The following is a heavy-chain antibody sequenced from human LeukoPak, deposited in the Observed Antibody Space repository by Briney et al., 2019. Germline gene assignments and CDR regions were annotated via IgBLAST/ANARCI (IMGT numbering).Heavy chain of an antibody. V-gene: IGHV3-23*01. Sequence: GGSLRLSCAVSGFTVSSNFLNWVRQAPGKGLEWVSAISGSGGSTYYADSVKGRFTISRDNSKNTLYLQMNSLRAEDTAVYYCGRYDYGDYDRGQGTLVTVSS. J-gene: IGHJ4*02. CDR1: GFTVSSNF. CDR2: ISGSGGST. D-gene: IGHD4-17*01. CDR3: GRYDYGDYD.